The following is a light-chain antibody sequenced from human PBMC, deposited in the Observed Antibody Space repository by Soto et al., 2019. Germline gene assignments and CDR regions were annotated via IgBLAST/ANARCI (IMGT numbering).Light chain of an antibody. CDR2: RNN. CDR1: SSNIGRNY. Sequence: QSVLTQPPSASGTPGQRVTISCSGSSSNIGRNYVNWYQQLPGTTPKLLIYRNNQRPSGVPGRFSGSKSGTSASLAISGLQSDDEADYYCAAWDDSLTRAVFGGGTQLTVL. J-gene: IGLJ7*01. V-gene: IGLV1-47*01. CDR3: AAWDDSLTRAV.